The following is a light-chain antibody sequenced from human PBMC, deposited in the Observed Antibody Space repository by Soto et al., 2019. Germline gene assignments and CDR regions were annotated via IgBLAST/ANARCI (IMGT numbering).Light chain of an antibody. CDR1: QSVSSSY. J-gene: IGKJ1*01. Sequence: IVLTQSPCTLSLSPGERATLSCRASQSVSSSYLAWYQQKPGQAPRLLINGASSRATGIPDRFSGSGSGTDFTLTISRLEPEDFAVYYCQQYGSSRRTFGQGTKV. CDR2: GAS. V-gene: IGKV3-20*01. CDR3: QQYGSSRRT.